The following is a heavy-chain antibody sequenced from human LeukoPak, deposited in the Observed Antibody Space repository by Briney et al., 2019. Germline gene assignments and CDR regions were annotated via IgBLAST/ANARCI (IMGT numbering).Heavy chain of an antibody. CDR2: ISAYNGNT. Sequence: ASVKVSCKASGYTFTSYGISWVRQAPGQGLEWMGWISAYNGNTNYAQKLQGRVTMTTDTSTSTAYMELRSLRSDDTAVYYCARYGGVGITIFGVGHYYYYMDVWGKGTTVTVSS. D-gene: IGHD3-3*01. J-gene: IGHJ6*03. V-gene: IGHV1-18*01. CDR1: GYTFTSYG. CDR3: ARYGGVGITIFGVGHYYYYMDV.